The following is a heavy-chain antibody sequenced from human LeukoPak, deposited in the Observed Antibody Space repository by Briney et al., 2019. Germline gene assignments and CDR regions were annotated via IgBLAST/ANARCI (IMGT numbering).Heavy chain of an antibody. CDR1: GYTFTSDG. V-gene: IGHV1-18*01. J-gene: IGHJ5*02. CDR3: AREREYSSSSWFDP. Sequence: GASVKVSCKXSGYTFTSDGISWVRQAPGQGLEWMGWISAYNGNTNYAQKLQGRVTMTTDTSTSTAYMELRSLRSDDTAVYYCAREREYSSSSWFDPWGQGTLVTVSS. CDR2: ISAYNGNT. D-gene: IGHD6-6*01.